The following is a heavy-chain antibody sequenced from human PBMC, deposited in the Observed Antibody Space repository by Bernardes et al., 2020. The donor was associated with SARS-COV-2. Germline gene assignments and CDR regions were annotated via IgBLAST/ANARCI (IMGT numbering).Heavy chain of an antibody. J-gene: IGHJ6*02. CDR3: GRDRCGSTSCPRYYYYGMDV. D-gene: IGHD2-2*01. V-gene: IGHV3-21*01. Sequence: GGSLRLSCAASGFTFSSYSMNWVRQAPGKGLEWVSSISSSSSYIYYADSVKGRFTISRDNAKNSLYLQMNSLRAEDTAVYYCGRDRCGSTSCPRYYYYGMDVWGQGTTVTVSS. CDR1: GFTFSSYS. CDR2: ISSSSSYI.